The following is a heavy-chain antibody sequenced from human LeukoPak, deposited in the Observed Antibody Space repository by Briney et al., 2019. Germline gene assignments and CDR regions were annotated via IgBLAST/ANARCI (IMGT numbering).Heavy chain of an antibody. CDR3: AKETDYYNVGYFDY. V-gene: IGHV3-23*01. D-gene: IGHD3-9*01. CDR2: MSGSGGST. J-gene: IGHJ4*02. Sequence: GGSLRLSCAASGFTFSDYAMNWVRQAPGKGLEWVSAMSGSGGSTYYADSVKGRFTISREKSKNTLYLQMNSLRAEDTAVYYCAKETDYYNVGYFDYWGQGTLVTVSS. CDR1: GFTFSDYA.